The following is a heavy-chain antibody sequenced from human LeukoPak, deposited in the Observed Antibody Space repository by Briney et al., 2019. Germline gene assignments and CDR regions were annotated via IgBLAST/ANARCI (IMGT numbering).Heavy chain of an antibody. CDR1: EFPFSTSW. Sequence: GGSLRLSCGASEFPFSTSWMTWVRQTPGRGLEWVAIINPDGSGKGYVESVKGRFTVSRDNANNSVYLQMNSLRADDTAVYYCARDPLWGALDIWGQGTMVTVSS. D-gene: IGHD1-26*01. V-gene: IGHV3-7*01. J-gene: IGHJ3*02. CDR3: ARDPLWGALDI. CDR2: INPDGSGK.